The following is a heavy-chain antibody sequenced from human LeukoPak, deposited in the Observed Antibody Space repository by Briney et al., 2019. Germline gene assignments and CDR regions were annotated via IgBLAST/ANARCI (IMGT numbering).Heavy chain of an antibody. D-gene: IGHD6-19*01. CDR2: IGTAGDT. J-gene: IGHJ6*02. CDR1: GFTFSSYD. Sequence: PGGSLRLSCAASGFTFSSYDMHWVRQATGKGLEWASAIGTAGDTYYPGSVKGRFTISRENAKNSLYLQMNSLRAGDTAVYYCARVDNSGWYSDYGMDVWGLGTTVTVSS. V-gene: IGHV3-13*04. CDR3: ARVDNSGWYSDYGMDV.